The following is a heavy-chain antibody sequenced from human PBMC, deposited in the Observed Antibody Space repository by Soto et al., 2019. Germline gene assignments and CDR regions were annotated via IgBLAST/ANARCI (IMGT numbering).Heavy chain of an antibody. Sequence: SETLSLTCAVYGGSFSGYYWSWIRQPPGKGLEWIGEINHSGSTNYNPSLKSRVTISVDTSKNQFSLKLSSVTAADTAVYYCARGLALTMIVIRPGGFDSWGQGTLVT. CDR2: INHSGST. J-gene: IGHJ5*01. V-gene: IGHV4-34*01. D-gene: IGHD3-22*01. CDR3: ARGLALTMIVIRPGGFDS. CDR1: GGSFSGYY.